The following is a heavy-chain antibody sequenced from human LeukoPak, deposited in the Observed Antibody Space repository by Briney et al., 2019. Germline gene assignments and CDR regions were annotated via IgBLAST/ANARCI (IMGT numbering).Heavy chain of an antibody. CDR2: IKSDGSSI. Sequence: GGSLRLACAASGFTFSTYWMHWVRQAPGKGLVWVSRIKSDGSSIMYADSVRGRFTSARDNAKNTLYLQMNSLRAEATAVYYCARDLDYGGRSNFDHWGQGTLVTVSS. CDR1: GFTFSTYW. D-gene: IGHD4-23*01. V-gene: IGHV3-74*03. CDR3: ARDLDYGGRSNFDH. J-gene: IGHJ4*02.